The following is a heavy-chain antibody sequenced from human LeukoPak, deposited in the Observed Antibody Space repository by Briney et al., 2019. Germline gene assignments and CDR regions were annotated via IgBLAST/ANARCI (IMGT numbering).Heavy chain of an antibody. J-gene: IGHJ4*02. CDR3: ASLTPYSGYDSFDY. D-gene: IGHD5-12*01. CDR1: GGTFSSYA. CDR2: IIPIFGTA. Sequence: GSSVKVSCKASGGTFSSYAISWVRQAPGQGLEWMGGIIPIFGTANYAQKFQGRVTITADESTSTAYMELSSLRSEDTAVYYCASLTPYSGYDSFDYWGQGTLVTVSS. V-gene: IGHV1-69*01.